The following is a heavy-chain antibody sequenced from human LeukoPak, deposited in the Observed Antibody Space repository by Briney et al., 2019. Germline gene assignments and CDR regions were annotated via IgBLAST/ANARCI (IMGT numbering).Heavy chain of an antibody. D-gene: IGHD3-16*01. CDR2: IEPDGSRI. J-gene: IGHJ4*02. CDR1: GFTLSRYW. V-gene: IGHV3-74*01. CDR3: ARDFAGGDDY. Sequence: GGSLRLSCAASGFTLSRYWMHWVRQVPGKGLVWVSRIEPDGSRITYADSLKGRFTMSRDNAKNTLYQQMNSLRAEDTAVYYCARDFAGGDDYWGREPWSPSPQ.